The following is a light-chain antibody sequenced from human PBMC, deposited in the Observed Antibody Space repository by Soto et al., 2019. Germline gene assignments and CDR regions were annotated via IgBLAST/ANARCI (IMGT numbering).Light chain of an antibody. J-gene: IGLJ3*02. CDR3: CSYEVSRVWV. CDR1: SSDVGNYNF. CDR2: EVS. Sequence: QSVLTQPASVSGSPGQSITISCTGTSSDVGNYNFVSWYQQHPGKAPKLIIYEVSKRPSGVSDRFSGSKSGNTASLTISGLQAEDEADYHCCSYEVSRVWVFGGGTKVTVL. V-gene: IGLV2-23*02.